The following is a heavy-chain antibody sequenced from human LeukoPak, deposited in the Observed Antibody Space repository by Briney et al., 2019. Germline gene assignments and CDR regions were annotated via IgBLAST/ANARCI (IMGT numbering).Heavy chain of an antibody. J-gene: IGHJ4*02. V-gene: IGHV3-7*03. D-gene: IGHD5-24*01. CDR1: GFSLSNYW. CDR3: AKEGRSLQTY. CDR2: IKEDGTET. Sequence: GGSLRLSCAASGFSLSNYWMHWVRLAPGKGLEWVANIKEDGTETYYVDSVKGRFTISRDNAKNSLYLQMNSLRVEDTAVYYCAKEGRSLQTYWGQGTLVTVSS.